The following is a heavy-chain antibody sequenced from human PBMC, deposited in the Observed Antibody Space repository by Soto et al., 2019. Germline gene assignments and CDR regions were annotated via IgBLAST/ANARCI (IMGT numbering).Heavy chain of an antibody. Sequence: SETLSLTCAVYGGSFSGYYWSWIRQPPGKGLEWIGEINHSGSTNYNPSLKSRVTISVDTSKNQFSLKLSSVTAADTAVYYCARSTWGAVAGIQPLEYYGMDVWGQGTKVTVSS. J-gene: IGHJ6*02. CDR1: GGSFSGYY. CDR2: INHSGST. CDR3: ARSTWGAVAGIQPLEYYGMDV. V-gene: IGHV4-34*01. D-gene: IGHD6-19*01.